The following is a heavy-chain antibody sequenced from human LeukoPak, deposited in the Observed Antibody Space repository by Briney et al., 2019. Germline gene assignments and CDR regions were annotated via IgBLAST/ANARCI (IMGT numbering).Heavy chain of an antibody. Sequence: PSQTLSLTCTVSGGSISSGDYYWSWIRQPPGKGLEWIGYIYYSGSTYYNPSLKSRVTISVDTSKNQFSLKLSSVTAAATAVYYCARECDSSGYYYTDYWGQGTLVTVSS. J-gene: IGHJ4*02. CDR2: IYYSGST. CDR1: GGSISSGDYY. V-gene: IGHV4-30-4*01. CDR3: ARECDSSGYYYTDY. D-gene: IGHD3-22*01.